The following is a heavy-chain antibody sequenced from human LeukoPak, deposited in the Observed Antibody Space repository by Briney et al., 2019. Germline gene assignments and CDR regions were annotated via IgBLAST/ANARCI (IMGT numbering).Heavy chain of an antibody. CDR3: VRDSSNWSFDY. CDR2: IKPSRGSA. Sequence: ATVKVSCKATGYTFTNYNMHWVRQAPGQGLEWMGIIKPSGGQGLEWMGIIKPSRGSATYSQKFQGRVTITMDTATSTVHMELSSLRSDDTAVYYCVRDSSNWSFDYWGQGTLVTVSS. V-gene: IGHV1-46*01. CDR1: GYTFTNYN. D-gene: IGHD6-13*01. J-gene: IGHJ4*02.